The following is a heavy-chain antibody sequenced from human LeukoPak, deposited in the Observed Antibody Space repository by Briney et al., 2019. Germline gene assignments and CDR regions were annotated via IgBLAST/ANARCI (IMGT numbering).Heavy chain of an antibody. V-gene: IGHV3-23*01. D-gene: IGHD2-15*01. CDR3: AKDTRGYCSGGSCYTFDY. Sequence: GGSLRLSCAASGLTFSSYAMSWVRQAPGKGLEWVSAISGSGGSTYYADSVKGRFTISRDNSKNTLYLQMNSLRAEDTAVYYCAKDTRGYCSGGSCYTFDYWGQGTLVTVSS. CDR2: ISGSGGST. J-gene: IGHJ4*02. CDR1: GLTFSSYA.